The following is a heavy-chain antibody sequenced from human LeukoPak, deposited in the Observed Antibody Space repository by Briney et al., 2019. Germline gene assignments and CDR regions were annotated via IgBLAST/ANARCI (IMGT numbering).Heavy chain of an antibody. J-gene: IGHJ6*02. CDR2: TYYRSKWYI. Sequence: SQTLSLTCGISGDSVSSNSAAWNWIRQSPSRGLEWLGRTYYRSKWYIQYAVSVKSRITINADTSKNQFSLQLTSVTPEDTAVYYCAKGYGMDVWDQGTTVTVSS. V-gene: IGHV6-1*01. CDR3: AKGYGMDV. CDR1: GDSVSSNSAA.